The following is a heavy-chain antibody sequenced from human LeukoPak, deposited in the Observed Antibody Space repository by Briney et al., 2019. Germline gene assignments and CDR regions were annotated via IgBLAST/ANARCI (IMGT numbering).Heavy chain of an antibody. CDR1: GGSISSYY. CDR3: ARDVDSPGYFDL. Sequence: PSETLSLTCTVSGGSISSYYWTWIRQPAGKGLEWIGRIYTSGSTNYNPSLKSRATMSLDTSKNQFSLKLTSVTAADTAVYYCARDVDSPGYFDLWGRGTLVTVSS. CDR2: IYTSGST. V-gene: IGHV4-4*07. D-gene: IGHD3-9*01. J-gene: IGHJ2*01.